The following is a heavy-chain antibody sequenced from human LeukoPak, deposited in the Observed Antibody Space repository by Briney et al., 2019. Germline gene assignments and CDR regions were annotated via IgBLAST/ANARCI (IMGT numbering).Heavy chain of an antibody. CDR2: ISGSGGST. V-gene: IGHV3-23*01. CDR1: GFTFSSYA. CDR3: ARDEYSSSWYTYYYYYGMDV. Sequence: PGGSLRLSCAASGFTFSSYAMSWVRQAPGKGLEWVSAISGSGGSTYYADSVKGRFTISRDNSKNTLYLQMNSLRAEDTAVYYCARDEYSSSWYTYYYYYGMDVWGQGTTVTVSS. J-gene: IGHJ6*02. D-gene: IGHD6-13*01.